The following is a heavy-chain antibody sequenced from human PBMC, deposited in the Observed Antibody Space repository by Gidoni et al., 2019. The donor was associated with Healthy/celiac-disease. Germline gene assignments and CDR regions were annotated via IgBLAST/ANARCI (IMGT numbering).Heavy chain of an antibody. CDR2: IWYDGSSK. V-gene: IGHV3-33*01. J-gene: IGHJ4*02. D-gene: IGHD3-10*01. Sequence: QVQPVESGGGVVQPGCSLRLSCAAPGFTFRSYGRHWVRKAPGKGLGWGAVIWYDGSSKYYADSVKGRFTITRDNSKNTLYLQMNGLRAENTAVYYCARDRGLWFGELLSSHFDYWGQGTLVTVSS. CDR1: GFTFRSYG. CDR3: ARDRGLWFGELLSSHFDY.